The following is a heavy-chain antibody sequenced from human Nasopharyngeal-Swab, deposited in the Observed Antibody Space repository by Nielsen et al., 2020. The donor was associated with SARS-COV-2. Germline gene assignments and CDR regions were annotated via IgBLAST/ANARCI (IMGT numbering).Heavy chain of an antibody. D-gene: IGHD3-22*01. J-gene: IGHJ4*02. Sequence: ASVKVSCKASGYTFTSYAMHWARQAPGQRLEWMGWVNAGNGNTKYSQKFQGRVTITRDTSATTAYVELSSLRSEDTAVYYCAFVSYDSSGYYYSYWGQGTLVTVSS. CDR1: GYTFTSYA. CDR2: VNAGNGNT. V-gene: IGHV1-3*01. CDR3: AFVSYDSSGYYYSY.